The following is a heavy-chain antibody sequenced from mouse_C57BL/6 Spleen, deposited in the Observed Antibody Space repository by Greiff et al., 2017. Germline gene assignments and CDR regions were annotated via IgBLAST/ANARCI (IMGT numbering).Heavy chain of an antibody. CDR3: ARAAQATWRYYAMDY. CDR2: ILPGSGST. V-gene: IGHV1-9*01. D-gene: IGHD3-2*02. CDR1: GYTFTGYW. J-gene: IGHJ4*01. Sequence: QVQLQQSGAELMKPGASVKLSCKATGYTFTGYWIAWVNQRPGHGLEWIGEILPGSGSTNYNEKFKGRATFTTDTSSNTAYMQLSSLTTVDSAIYYCARAAQATWRYYAMDYWGQGTSVTVSS.